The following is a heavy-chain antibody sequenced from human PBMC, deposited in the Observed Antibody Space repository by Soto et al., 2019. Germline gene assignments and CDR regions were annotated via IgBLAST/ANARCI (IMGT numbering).Heavy chain of an antibody. CDR1: GGSFSGYY. CDR3: ARVGAAAVRNYYFDC. V-gene: IGHV4-34*01. D-gene: IGHD6-13*01. Sequence: PSETLSLTCAVYGGSFSGYYWSWIRQPPGKGLEWIGEINHSGSTNYNPSLKSRVTISVDTSKNQFSLKLSSVTAADTAVYYCARVGAAAVRNYYFDCWGQGTLVTVSS. J-gene: IGHJ4*02. CDR2: INHSGST.